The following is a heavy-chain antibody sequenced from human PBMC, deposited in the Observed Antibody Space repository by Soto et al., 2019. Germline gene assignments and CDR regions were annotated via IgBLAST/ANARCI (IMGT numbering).Heavy chain of an antibody. Sequence: GGSLRLSCLASGFTFSDFAMTWVRHVPGRGLEWVASLDGAGGSTYYAESVRGRFSISRDNSQNTLFLQMKRLTVDDTAIYYCAAPRDEYGSGVSWFTYRMDIWGQGPTVTVSS. D-gene: IGHD3-10*01. CDR1: GFTFSDFA. J-gene: IGHJ6*02. CDR3: AAPRDEYGSGVSWFTYRMDI. CDR2: LDGAGGST. V-gene: IGHV3-23*01.